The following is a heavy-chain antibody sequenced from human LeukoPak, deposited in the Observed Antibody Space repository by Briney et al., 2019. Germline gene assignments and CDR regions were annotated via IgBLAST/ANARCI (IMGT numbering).Heavy chain of an antibody. Sequence: GGSLRLSCAASEFTFDDYGMGWVRQAPGKGLEWVSGINWNGGSTGYAASAKGRSPISRDKAKNSLYMQMNSLRAEDTALYYCARDIGPHAFDIWGQGTMVTVSS. D-gene: IGHD1-26*01. V-gene: IGHV3-20*04. CDR2: INWNGGST. CDR1: EFTFDDYG. J-gene: IGHJ3*02. CDR3: ARDIGPHAFDI.